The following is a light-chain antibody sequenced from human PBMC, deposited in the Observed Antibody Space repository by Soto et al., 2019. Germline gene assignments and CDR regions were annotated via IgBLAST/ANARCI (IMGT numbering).Light chain of an antibody. J-gene: IGKJ1*01. Sequence: EIVLTQSPGTLSLSPGERATLSCRASQSVSSSSLAWYQQKPGQAPRLLIYGASSRATGIPDRFSGSGSGTDFTLTINRLEPEDFAVYYCHQYGSSPQTIGQGTKVEIK. V-gene: IGKV3-20*01. CDR1: QSVSSSS. CDR2: GAS. CDR3: HQYGSSPQT.